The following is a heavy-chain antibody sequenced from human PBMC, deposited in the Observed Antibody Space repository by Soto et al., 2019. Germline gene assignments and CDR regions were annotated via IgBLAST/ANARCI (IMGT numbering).Heavy chain of an antibody. Sequence: PGGSLRLSCAASGFTFSSYGMHWVRQAPGKGLEWVAVISYDGSNKYYADSVKGRFTISRDNSKNTLYLQMNSLRAEDTAVYHCAKDLTPLPSFDYGDYFDYWGQGTLVTVSS. J-gene: IGHJ4*02. V-gene: IGHV3-30*18. D-gene: IGHD4-17*01. CDR3: AKDLTPLPSFDYGDYFDY. CDR2: ISYDGSNK. CDR1: GFTFSSYG.